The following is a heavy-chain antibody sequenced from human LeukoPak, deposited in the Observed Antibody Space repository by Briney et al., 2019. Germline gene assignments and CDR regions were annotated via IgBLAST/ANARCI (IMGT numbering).Heavy chain of an antibody. CDR1: GFTFSRYW. Sequence: GGSLRLSCAASGFTFSRYWVHWVRHAPGKGLVWVSCIKSDGSSTISADSAKGRFTICRDNDKNKVYLQMNSLRAEDTAVYYCVRDNRSYNFDYWGQGTLVTVSS. D-gene: IGHD1-26*01. CDR2: IKSDGSST. CDR3: VRDNRSYNFDY. V-gene: IGHV3-74*01. J-gene: IGHJ4*02.